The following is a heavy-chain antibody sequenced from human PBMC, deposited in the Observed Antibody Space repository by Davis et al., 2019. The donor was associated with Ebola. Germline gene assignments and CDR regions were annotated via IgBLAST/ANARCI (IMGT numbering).Heavy chain of an antibody. Sequence: PGGSLRLSCAASGFTFSSYAMHWVRQAPGKGLEYVSAISSNGGSTYYANSVKGRFTISRDNSKNTLYLQMGSLRAEDMAVYYCARDQLLWFGELSYLFDYWGQGTLVTVSS. CDR1: GFTFSSYA. J-gene: IGHJ4*02. CDR2: ISSNGGST. V-gene: IGHV3-64*01. D-gene: IGHD3-10*01. CDR3: ARDQLLWFGELSYLFDY.